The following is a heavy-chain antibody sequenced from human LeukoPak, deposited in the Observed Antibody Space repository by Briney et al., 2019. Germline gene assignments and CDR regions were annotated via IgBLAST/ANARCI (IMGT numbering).Heavy chain of an antibody. J-gene: IGHJ6*02. CDR3: ASRYYGGNPSGMDV. V-gene: IGHV3-30*03. CDR2: ISYDGSNK. CDR1: GFTFSSYG. Sequence: GRSLRLSCAASGFTFSSYGMHWVRQAPGKGLEWVAVISYDGSNKYYADSVKGRFTISRDNSKNTLYLQMNSLRAEDTAVYYCASRYYGGNPSGMDVWGQGTTVTVSS. D-gene: IGHD4-23*01.